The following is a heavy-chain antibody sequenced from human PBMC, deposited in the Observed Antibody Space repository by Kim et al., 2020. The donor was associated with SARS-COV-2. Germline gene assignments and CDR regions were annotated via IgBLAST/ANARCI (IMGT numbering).Heavy chain of an antibody. Sequence: ETIYAQKFQGRVTMTEDTSTDTAYMELSSLRSEDTAVYYCATGVIVHGDYWGQGTLVTVSS. J-gene: IGHJ4*02. D-gene: IGHD3-16*02. V-gene: IGHV1-24*01. CDR3: ATGVIVHGDY. CDR2: ET.